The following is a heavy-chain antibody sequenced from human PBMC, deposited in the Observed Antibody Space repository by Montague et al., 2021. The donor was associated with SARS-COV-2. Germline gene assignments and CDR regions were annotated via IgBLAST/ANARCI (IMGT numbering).Heavy chain of an antibody. V-gene: IGHV4-4*02. CDR1: GASVSSINW. J-gene: IGHJ5*02. CDR3: ASHRFSQQLDA. CDR2: IHHTGIT. D-gene: IGHD6-13*01. Sequence: SETLSLTCAVSGASVSSINWWSCVRQPPGRGLEGIAEIHHTGITNFNPSLRSRVSISLDSSKNQLSLTPISVTAADTAIYYCASHRFSQQLDAWGQGTLVSVSS.